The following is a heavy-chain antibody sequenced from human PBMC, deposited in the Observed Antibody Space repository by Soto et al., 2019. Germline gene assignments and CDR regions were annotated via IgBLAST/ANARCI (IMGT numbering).Heavy chain of an antibody. J-gene: IGHJ5*02. CDR2: IYYSGST. CDR3: ARDRSGGYNWFDP. D-gene: IGHD2-15*01. V-gene: IGHV4-59*01. Sequence: QVQLQESGPGLVKPSETLSLTCTVSGGSISSYYWSWIRQPPGKGLEWIGYIYYSGSTKYNPSLKGRVTISVDTSKNQFSLKLSSVTAADTAVYYCARDRSGGYNWFDPWGQGTLVTVSS. CDR1: GGSISSYY.